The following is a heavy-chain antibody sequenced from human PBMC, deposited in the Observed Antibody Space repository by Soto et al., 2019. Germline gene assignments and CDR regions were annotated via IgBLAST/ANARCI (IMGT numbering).Heavy chain of an antibody. V-gene: IGHV3-23*01. Sequence: GGSLRLSCAASGFTFSSYALSWVRQAPGKGLEWVSFISVSGGRVNYADSVKGRFTISRDNSKNTLYLQMNSLRAEDTAVYYCAKSDSSGYYFDYWGQGTLVTVSS. CDR3: AKSDSSGYYFDY. CDR1: GFTFSSYA. J-gene: IGHJ4*02. D-gene: IGHD3-22*01. CDR2: ISVSGGRV.